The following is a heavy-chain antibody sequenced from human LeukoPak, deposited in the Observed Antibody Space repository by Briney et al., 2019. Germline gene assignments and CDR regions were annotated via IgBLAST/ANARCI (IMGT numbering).Heavy chain of an antibody. D-gene: IGHD2-2*01. J-gene: IGHJ5*02. CDR1: GGSISSYY. V-gene: IGHV4-4*07. CDR2: IYTSGST. CDR3: AREEGYCSSTSCYSSVLRYFDRYNWFDP. Sequence: PSETLSLTCTVSGGSISSYYWSWIRQPAGKGLEWIGRIYTSGSTNYNPSLKSRVTMSVDTSKNQFSLKLSSVTAADTAVYYCAREEGYCSSTSCYSSVLRYFDRYNWFDPWGQGTLVTVSS.